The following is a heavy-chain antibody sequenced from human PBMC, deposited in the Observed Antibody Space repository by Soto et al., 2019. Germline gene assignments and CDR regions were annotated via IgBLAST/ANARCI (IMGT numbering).Heavy chain of an antibody. V-gene: IGHV4-31*03. J-gene: IGHJ1*01. CDR3: ARGPDRLRIHLRLD. Sequence: QVQLQESGPGLVKPSQTLSLTCTVSGGSISSGGYYWSWIRQHLGKGLEWIGYIYYSGSTYYNPSLKSRVTISVDTSKNQFSLKLSSVTAADTAVYYCARGPDRLRIHLRLDWGQGTLVTVSS. CDR2: IYYSGST. CDR1: GGSISSGGYY. D-gene: IGHD4-17*01.